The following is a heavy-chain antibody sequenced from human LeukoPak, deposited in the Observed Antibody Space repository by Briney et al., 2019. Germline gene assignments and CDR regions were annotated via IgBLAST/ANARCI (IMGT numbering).Heavy chain of an antibody. J-gene: IGHJ4*02. CDR1: GFTFSNYW. Sequence: PGGSLRLSCAASGFTFSNYWMIWVRQAPGKGLEWVANIKQDGSEKVYSDSVKGRFTISRDNAKNSLYLQMNSLRAEDTAVYYCASFNGDYWGQGTLVTVSS. CDR3: ASFNGDY. CDR2: IKQDGSEK. D-gene: IGHD3-16*02. V-gene: IGHV3-7*01.